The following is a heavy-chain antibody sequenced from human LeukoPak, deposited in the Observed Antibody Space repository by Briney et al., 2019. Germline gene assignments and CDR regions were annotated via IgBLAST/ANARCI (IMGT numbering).Heavy chain of an antibody. CDR3: TRTRRVIMSRGNYYYMDV. D-gene: IGHD5/OR15-5a*01. Sequence: SGPTLVNPTQTLTLTCTFSGFSLSSSGMCVSWVRQSPGKALEWLARLDWDEDKFYSKSLETRFTISKDTSKNHVVLTMTNMDPVDTGTYYCTRTRRVIMSRGNYYYMDVWGKGTPVTVSS. CDR2: LDWDEDK. CDR1: GFSLSSSGMC. V-gene: IGHV2-70*17. J-gene: IGHJ6*03.